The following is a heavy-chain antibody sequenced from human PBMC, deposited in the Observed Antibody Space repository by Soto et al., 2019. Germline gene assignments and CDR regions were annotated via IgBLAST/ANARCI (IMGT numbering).Heavy chain of an antibody. J-gene: IGHJ5*01. V-gene: IGHV3-23*01. D-gene: IGHD3-22*01. CDR3: AKDRHVYDRSGYTRGWFDS. CDR1: GFTFESYA. Sequence: EVQFLASGGGLVQPGGSLRLSCATSGFTFESYALNWVRQAPGKGPEWVSGISDDGAKTYYAHSVRGRFTISRDRSKDTLYLEMNSLRVDDTAVYDCAKDRHVYDRSGYTRGWFDSWGQGTLVTVSS. CDR2: ISDDGAKT.